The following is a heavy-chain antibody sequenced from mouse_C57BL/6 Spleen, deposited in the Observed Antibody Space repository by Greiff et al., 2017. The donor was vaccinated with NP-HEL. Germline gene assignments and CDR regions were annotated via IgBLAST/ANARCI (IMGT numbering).Heavy chain of an antibody. Sequence: EVQLQQSGPELVKPGASVKIPCKASGYTFTDYNMDWVKQSHGKSLEWIGDINPNNGGTIYNQKFKGKATLTVDKSSSTAYMELRSLTSEDTAVYYCARSKAYYSNYDYAMDYWGQGTSVTVSS. CDR3: ARSKAYYSNYDYAMDY. D-gene: IGHD2-5*01. CDR1: GYTFTDYN. J-gene: IGHJ4*01. CDR2: INPNNGGT. V-gene: IGHV1-18*01.